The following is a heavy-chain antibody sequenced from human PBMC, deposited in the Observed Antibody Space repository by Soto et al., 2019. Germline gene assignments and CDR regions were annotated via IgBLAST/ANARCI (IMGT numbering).Heavy chain of an antibody. Sequence: QVQLQESGPGLVKPSETLSLTCTVSGGSISNHYWSWIRQPHGKGLEWIGYIYYNGNTNYNPPLKSRVTMSVDTYKTQLSLKLSSVTAADTAAYYCTRANWYSEYWGQGTLVTVSS. V-gene: IGHV4-59*11. CDR1: GGSISNHY. CDR3: TRANWYSEY. J-gene: IGHJ4*02. CDR2: IYYNGNT. D-gene: IGHD7-27*01.